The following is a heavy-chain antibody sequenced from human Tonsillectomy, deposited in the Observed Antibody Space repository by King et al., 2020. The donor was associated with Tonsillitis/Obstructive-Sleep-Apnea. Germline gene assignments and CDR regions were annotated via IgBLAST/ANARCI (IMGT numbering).Heavy chain of an antibody. CDR3: ARHPLRGSRIDYYYYYMDV. CDR1: GYTFTNYG. J-gene: IGHJ6*03. V-gene: IGHV1-18*01. Sequence: QLVQSGAEVKKPGASVKFSCKASGYTFTNYGIIWVRQDPGQGLEWMGWISTYNGNTNYAQKRQGRFTMTTDTSTSTAYMDLRGLRSDDTAVYYCARHPLRGSRIDYYYYYMDVWGKGTTVTVSS. D-gene: IGHD2-2*01. CDR2: ISTYNGNT.